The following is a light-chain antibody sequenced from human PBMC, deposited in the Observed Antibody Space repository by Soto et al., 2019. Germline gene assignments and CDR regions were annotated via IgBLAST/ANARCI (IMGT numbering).Light chain of an antibody. Sequence: EIVLTQSPGTLSLSPGERATLSCRASQSVSVNSLAWYQQKGGQAPRLLIYAASTRATGVPDRFSGTGSGTDFTLTISSLEPEDFAVYYCQQRSNWPPLTFGGGTKVEIK. CDR1: QSVSVNS. V-gene: IGKV3D-20*02. CDR3: QQRSNWPPLT. CDR2: AAS. J-gene: IGKJ4*01.